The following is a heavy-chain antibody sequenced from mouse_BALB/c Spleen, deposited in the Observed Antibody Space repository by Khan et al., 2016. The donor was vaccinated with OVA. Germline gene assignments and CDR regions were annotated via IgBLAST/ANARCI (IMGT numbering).Heavy chain of an antibody. V-gene: IGHV14-1*02. Sequence: VQLKESGTELVRPGASGRLSCTASGFNIKDYYIHWVKQRPDQGLEWIGWIDPENGNSVYDPKFQGKASITADTSSDTAYLQLSSLTSEDTAVYYCPRSIQFYCDSWGQGTTLTVSS. J-gene: IGHJ2*01. CDR2: IDPENGNS. CDR3: PRSIQFYCDS. D-gene: IGHD2-3*01. CDR1: GFNIKDYY.